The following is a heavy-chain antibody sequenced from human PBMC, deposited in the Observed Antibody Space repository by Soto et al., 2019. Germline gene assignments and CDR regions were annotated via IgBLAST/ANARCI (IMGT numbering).Heavy chain of an antibody. J-gene: IGHJ4*02. V-gene: IGHV3-33*06. CDR3: AKGAGSGRNFDY. CDR1: GFTFSAYG. D-gene: IGHD6-19*01. CDR2: IWYDGSNK. Sequence: QVQLVESGGGVVQPGRSLRLSCAACGFTFSAYGMHWVRQAPGKGLEWVAFIWYDGSNKYYADSVQGRFTIARDNSMNTLYLQMNSLRAEDTAVYYCAKGAGSGRNFDYWGQGTLVTVSS.